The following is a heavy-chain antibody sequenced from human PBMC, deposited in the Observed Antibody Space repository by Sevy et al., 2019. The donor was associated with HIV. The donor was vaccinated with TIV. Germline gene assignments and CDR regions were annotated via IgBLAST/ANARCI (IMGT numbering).Heavy chain of an antibody. CDR1: GGSMRNFY. V-gene: IGHV4-59*13. D-gene: IGHD3-3*01. J-gene: IGHJ5*02. CDR3: ARSGFLEWAGSTRGPRNWFDP. Sequence: SETLSLTCSVSGGSMRNFYWSWIRQPPGKGLEWIGNIYYSGSTNYNPSLKSRVTMSVDTSKNQFSLKLSSVTAAGTAVYYWARSGFLEWAGSTRGPRNWFDPWGQGTLVTVSS. CDR2: IYYSGST.